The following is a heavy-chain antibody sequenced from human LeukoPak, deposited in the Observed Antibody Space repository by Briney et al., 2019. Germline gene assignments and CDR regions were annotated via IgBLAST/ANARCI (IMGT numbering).Heavy chain of an antibody. CDR3: ARRGGSSWAYFYFDY. J-gene: IGHJ4*02. Sequence: PWETLSLTCAVYGGSFSGYYWSWIRQAPGKGLEWIGEINHSGSTNYNPSLKSRVTISVDTSKTQFSLKLSSVTAADTAVYYWARRGGSSWAYFYFDYWGQGTVVTVSS. CDR2: INHSGST. V-gene: IGHV4-34*01. CDR1: GGSFSGYY. D-gene: IGHD6-13*01.